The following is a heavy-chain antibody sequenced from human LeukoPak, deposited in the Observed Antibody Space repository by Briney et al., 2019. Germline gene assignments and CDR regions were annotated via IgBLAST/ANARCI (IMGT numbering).Heavy chain of an antibody. V-gene: IGHV3-33*01. Sequence: GGSLRLSCAASGFTFSDYGMHWVRQAPGKGLEWVAVIWYDGSNKYYADSVTGRFTISRDNSKNTLSLQMNSLIAEDTAVYYCARLAAANYLDYWGQGTLVTVSS. CDR3: ARLAAANYLDY. J-gene: IGHJ4*02. D-gene: IGHD6-13*01. CDR1: GFTFSDYG. CDR2: IWYDGSNK.